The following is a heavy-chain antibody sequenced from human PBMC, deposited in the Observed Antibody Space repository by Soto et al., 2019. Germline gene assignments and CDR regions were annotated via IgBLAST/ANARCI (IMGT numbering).Heavy chain of an antibody. J-gene: IGHJ6*02. CDR3: ARGSPEGTMVRGVTISSSEGMDV. D-gene: IGHD3-10*01. V-gene: IGHV4-34*01. CDR1: GGSFSGYY. CDR2: INHSGST. Sequence: ASETLSLTCAVYGGSFSGYYWSWIRQPPGKGLEWIGEINHSGSTNYNPSLKSRVTISVDTSKNQFSLKLSSVTAADTAVYYCARGSPEGTMVRGVTISSSEGMDVWGRGTTVT.